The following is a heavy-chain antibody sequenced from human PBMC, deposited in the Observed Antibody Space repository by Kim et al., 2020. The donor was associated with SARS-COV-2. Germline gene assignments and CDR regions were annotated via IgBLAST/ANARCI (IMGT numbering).Heavy chain of an antibody. D-gene: IGHD2-15*01. CDR3: ARLPWVPNAVDD. Sequence: YKQSLKRRVTISVDTSKNQFSLELTAVPAADTAVYYCARLPWVPNAVDDWGQGTLVTVSS. V-gene: IGHV4-39*07. J-gene: IGHJ4*02.